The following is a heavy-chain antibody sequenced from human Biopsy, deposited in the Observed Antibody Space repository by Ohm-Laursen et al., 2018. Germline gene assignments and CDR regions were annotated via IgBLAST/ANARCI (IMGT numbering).Heavy chain of an antibody. V-gene: IGHV4-59*08. CDR2: IYYTGST. J-gene: IGHJ2*01. Sequence: SDTLSLTCTVSGGSISSYYWSWIRQPPGKGPEWIGYIYYTGSTNYNPSLKSRVTIPVDTSMNHLSLRLTSVTAADTAVYYCARHAPSYSGSYWRYFDLWGRGTLVTVSS. D-gene: IGHD1-26*01. CDR1: GGSISSYY. CDR3: ARHAPSYSGSYWRYFDL.